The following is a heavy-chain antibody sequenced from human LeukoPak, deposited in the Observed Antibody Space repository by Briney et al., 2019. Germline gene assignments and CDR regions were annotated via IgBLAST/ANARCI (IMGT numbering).Heavy chain of an antibody. CDR1: GYTFSSYA. CDR2: ISGCGGST. V-gene: IGHV3-23*01. CDR3: AKELYGYAYYYMDV. D-gene: IGHD5-18*01. Sequence: GASLKLSCTASGYTFSSYAMSWVRQAPGQGLEWVSAISGCGGSTYYADSVKGRFTISRDNSKNTLYLQMNSLRAEDTAVYYCAKELYGYAYYYMDVWGKGTTVTVSS. J-gene: IGHJ6*03.